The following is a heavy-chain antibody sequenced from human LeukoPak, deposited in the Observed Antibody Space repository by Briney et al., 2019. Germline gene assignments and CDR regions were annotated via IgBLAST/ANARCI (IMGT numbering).Heavy chain of an antibody. J-gene: IGHJ4*02. V-gene: IGHV3-11*03. CDR3: ARSPYESGTPPTRLED. CDR1: GFTFNSYA. Sequence: GGSLRLPCAASGFTFNSYAMSWVRQAPGKGLEWVSYVSCGSTYTNYADSVKGRFTVSRDNAKNSLSLQMSSLRAEDTAVYYCARSPYESGTPPTRLEDWGQGALVTVSS. CDR2: VSCGSTYT. D-gene: IGHD3-10*01.